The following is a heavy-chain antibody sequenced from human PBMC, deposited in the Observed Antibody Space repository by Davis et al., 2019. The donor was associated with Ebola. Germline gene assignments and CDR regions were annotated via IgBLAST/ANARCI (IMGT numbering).Heavy chain of an antibody. CDR3: AAVAGNGYYYYYGMDV. V-gene: IGHV1-58*01. CDR1: GFTFTSSA. J-gene: IGHJ6*02. D-gene: IGHD6-19*01. Sequence: SVKVSCKASGFTFTSSAVQWVRQARGQRLEWIGWIVVGSGNTNYVQKFQERVTITRDMSTSTAYMELSSLRSEDTAVYYCAAVAGNGYYYYYGMDVWGQGTTVTVSS. CDR2: IVVGSGNT.